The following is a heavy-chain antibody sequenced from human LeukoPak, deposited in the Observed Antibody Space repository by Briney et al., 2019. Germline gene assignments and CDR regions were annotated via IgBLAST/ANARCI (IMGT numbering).Heavy chain of an antibody. CDR1: GFTFSSYW. D-gene: IGHD2-2*01. CDR3: ARRRCSSTSCFLDY. CDR2: IKQDGSEK. Sequence: AGGSLRPSCAASGFTFSSYWMSWVRQAPGKGLEWVANIKQDGSEKYYVDSVKGRFTISRDNARNSLYLQMNSLRAEDTAVYYCARRRCSSTSCFLDYWGQGTLVTVSS. J-gene: IGHJ4*02. V-gene: IGHV3-7*01.